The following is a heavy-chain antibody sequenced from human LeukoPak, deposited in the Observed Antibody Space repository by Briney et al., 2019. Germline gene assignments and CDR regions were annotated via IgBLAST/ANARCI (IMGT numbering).Heavy chain of an antibody. D-gene: IGHD6-13*01. Sequence: SETLSLTCTVSGGSISSYYWSWIRQPLGKGLEWIGYIYYSGSTNYNPSLKSRVTISVDTSKNQFSLKLSSVTAADTAVYYCARASWGSSSSPGDYWGQGTLVTVSS. CDR2: IYYSGST. J-gene: IGHJ4*02. CDR1: GGSISSYY. V-gene: IGHV4-59*08. CDR3: ARASWGSSSSPGDY.